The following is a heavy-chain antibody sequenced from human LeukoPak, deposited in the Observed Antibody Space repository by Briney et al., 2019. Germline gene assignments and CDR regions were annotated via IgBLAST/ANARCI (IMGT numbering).Heavy chain of an antibody. J-gene: IGHJ4*02. D-gene: IGHD3-10*01. CDR2: ISAYNGNT. Sequence: ASVKVSCKASGYTFTSYGISWVQQAPGQGLEWMGWISAYNGNTNYAQKLQGRVTMTTDTSTSTAYMELRSLRSDDTAVYYCARESVLLWFGESDGLDYWGQGTLVTVSS. CDR3: ARESVLLWFGESDGLDY. CDR1: GYTFTSYG. V-gene: IGHV1-18*01.